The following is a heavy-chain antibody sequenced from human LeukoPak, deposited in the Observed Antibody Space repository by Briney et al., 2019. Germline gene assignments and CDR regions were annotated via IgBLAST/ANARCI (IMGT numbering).Heavy chain of an antibody. Sequence: PGGSLRLSCAASGLTVGDYGMSWARQAPGKGLEWVSGINWSGESTGYADSVKGRFIISRDNAEDALYLQMNSLRAEDTALYYCARDLSSSWYSLGYWGRGTLVTVPS. V-gene: IGHV3-20*04. CDR1: GLTVGDYG. J-gene: IGHJ4*02. CDR3: ARDLSSSWYSLGY. CDR2: INWSGEST. D-gene: IGHD6-13*01.